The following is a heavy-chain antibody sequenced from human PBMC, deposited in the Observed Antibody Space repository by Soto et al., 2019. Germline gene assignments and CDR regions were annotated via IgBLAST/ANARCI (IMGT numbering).Heavy chain of an antibody. J-gene: IGHJ6*02. CDR1: GYTFTGYY. Sequence: ASVKVSCKASGYTFTGYYMHRVRQAPGQGLEWMGWINPNSGGTNYAQKFQGWVTMTRDTSISTAYMELSRLRSDDTAVYYCARTEDSGWPVGSGMDVSGQGTTVTVSS. CDR2: INPNSGGT. CDR3: ARTEDSGWPVGSGMDV. D-gene: IGHD2-15*01. V-gene: IGHV1-2*04.